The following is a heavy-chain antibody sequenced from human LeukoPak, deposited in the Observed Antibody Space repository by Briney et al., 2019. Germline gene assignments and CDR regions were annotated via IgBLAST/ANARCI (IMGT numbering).Heavy chain of an antibody. CDR3: ARRRDSGSLQHFDY. J-gene: IGHJ4*02. CDR1: VFTFSYYY. Sequence: GGSLRLSCAASVFTFSYYYRSWIRQAPGKVLEWVSYISSSGSTIYYADSVKGRFTISMDNAKNSLYLQMNSLRAEDTAVYYCARRRDSGSLQHFDYWGQGTLVTVSS. CDR2: ISSSGSTI. V-gene: IGHV3-11*01. D-gene: IGHD1-26*01.